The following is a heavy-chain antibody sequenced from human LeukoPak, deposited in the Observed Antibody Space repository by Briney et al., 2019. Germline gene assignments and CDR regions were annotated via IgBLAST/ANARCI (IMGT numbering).Heavy chain of an antibody. J-gene: IGHJ4*02. D-gene: IGHD2-21*01. Sequence: ASVKVSCKASGYTFTSYDINWVRQATGQGLEGMGWINPNSGGTNYAQKFQGRVTITRDTSISTAYMELSRLRSDDTAVYYCARTDVAYCGGDCYQTGYWGQGTLVTVSS. CDR3: ARTDVAYCGGDCYQTGY. V-gene: IGHV1-2*02. CDR2: INPNSGGT. CDR1: GYTFTSYD.